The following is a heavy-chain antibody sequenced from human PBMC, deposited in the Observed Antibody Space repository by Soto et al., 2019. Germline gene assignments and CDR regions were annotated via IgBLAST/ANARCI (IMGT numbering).Heavy chain of an antibody. J-gene: IGHJ6*02. CDR3: ARDSTILTRAMDV. D-gene: IGHD3-3*01. V-gene: IGHV4-4*07. CDR2: ISSSGST. CDR1: GDSISNYY. Sequence: PSETLSHTCTVSGDSISNYYWSWIRQPAGKGLEWIGRISSSGSTNYNPSLKSRVTMSIDTSEKQLSLTLRSVTAADTAVYYCARDSTILTRAMDVWGPGTTVTVSS.